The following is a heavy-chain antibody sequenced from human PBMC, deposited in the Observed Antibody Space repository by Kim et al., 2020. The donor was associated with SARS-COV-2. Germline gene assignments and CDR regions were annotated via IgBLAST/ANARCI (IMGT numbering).Heavy chain of an antibody. J-gene: IGHJ4*02. V-gene: IGHV1-18*01. CDR2: NT. CDR3: AREKGYVYDY. D-gene: IGHD1-1*01. Sequence: NTNYAQKLQGRVTMTTDTSTSTAYMELRSLRSDDTAVYYCAREKGYVYDYWGQGTLVTVSS.